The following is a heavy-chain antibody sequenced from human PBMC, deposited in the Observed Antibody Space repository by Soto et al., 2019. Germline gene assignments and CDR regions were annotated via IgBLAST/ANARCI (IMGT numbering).Heavy chain of an antibody. V-gene: IGHV3-30*18. CDR1: GFTFRGSG. D-gene: IGHD3-16*01. J-gene: IGHJ4*02. CDR3: AKDRGGDGHHAIDY. CDR2: ISYDGDNK. Sequence: QVQLVESGGGVVQPGKSLTLSCAASGFTFRGSGMHWVRQAPGKGLEWLAVISYDGDNKYHADSVMGRFTISRDNLKNRLYLQMNSLRPDDTGVYYCAKDRGGDGHHAIDYWGQGTLVTVSS.